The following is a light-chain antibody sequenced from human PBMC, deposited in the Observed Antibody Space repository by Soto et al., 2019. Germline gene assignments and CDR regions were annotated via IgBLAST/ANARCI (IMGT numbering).Light chain of an antibody. V-gene: IGKV1-27*01. J-gene: IGKJ4*01. Sequence: DIQMTQSPSTLSASVGDRVTITCRASQSISTYLAWYQQKPGKVPKLLIYAASTLQSGVPSRFSGSGSGTDFTLTIGSLQPKDVATYYCQTYNRAPLTFGGRTKVDI. CDR1: QSISTY. CDR3: QTYNRAPLT. CDR2: AAS.